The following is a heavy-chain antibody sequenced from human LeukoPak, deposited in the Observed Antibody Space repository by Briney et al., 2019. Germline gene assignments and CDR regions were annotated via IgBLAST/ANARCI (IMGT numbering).Heavy chain of an antibody. V-gene: IGHV3-33*01. CDR1: GFTFSSYG. D-gene: IGHD5-24*01. CDR3: ARVVRRWLQSRVAYFDY. Sequence: GGSLRLSCAASGFTFSSYGMHWVRQAPGKGLEWVAVIWYDGSNKYYADSVKGRFTISRDNAKNSLYLQMNSLRAEDTAVYYCARVVRRWLQSRVAYFDYWGQGTLVTVSS. CDR2: IWYDGSNK. J-gene: IGHJ4*02.